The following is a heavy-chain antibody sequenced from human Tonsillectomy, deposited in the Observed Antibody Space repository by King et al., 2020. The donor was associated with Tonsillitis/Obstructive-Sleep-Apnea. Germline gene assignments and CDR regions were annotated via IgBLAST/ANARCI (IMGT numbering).Heavy chain of an antibody. J-gene: IGHJ4*02. D-gene: IGHD6-25*01. V-gene: IGHV3-53*01. Sequence: VQLVESGGGLIQPGGSLRLSCAASGFTVSSNYMSWVRQAPGKGLEWVSVIYSGGSTYYADSVKGRFTISRDNSKNTLYLQMNSLRAGDTAVYYCASQVKYRSARDHGGQGTLLTVPT. CDR1: GFTVSSNY. CDR2: IYSGGST. CDR3: ASQVKYRSARDH.